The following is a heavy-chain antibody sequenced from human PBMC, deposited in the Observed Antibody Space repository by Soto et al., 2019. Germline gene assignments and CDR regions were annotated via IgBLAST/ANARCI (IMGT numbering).Heavy chain of an antibody. CDR2: ISAYNGNT. Sequence: QVQLVQSGAEAKKPGASVKVSCKASGYTFTSYGISWVRQAPGQGREWLGWISAYNGNTNYAQKLQGRVTMTPETSTSTAYMELRSLRSDDTAVNYCARVYPLEMATTQGFDYWGQGTLVTGSS. CDR3: ARVYPLEMATTQGFDY. V-gene: IGHV1-18*04. CDR1: GYTFTSYG. D-gene: IGHD5-12*01. J-gene: IGHJ4*02.